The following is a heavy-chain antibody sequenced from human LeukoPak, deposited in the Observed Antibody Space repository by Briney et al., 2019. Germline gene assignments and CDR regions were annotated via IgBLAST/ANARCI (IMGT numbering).Heavy chain of an antibody. D-gene: IGHD4-23*01. CDR3: ARDRSMVVTLGAFDI. Sequence: SETLSLTCAVYGGSFSGYYWSWIRQPPGKGLEWIGEINHSGSTNYNPSPKSRVTISVDTSKNQFSLKLSSVTAADTAVYHCARDRSMVVTLGAFDIWGQGTMVTVSS. CDR2: INHSGST. V-gene: IGHV4-34*01. J-gene: IGHJ3*02. CDR1: GGSFSGYY.